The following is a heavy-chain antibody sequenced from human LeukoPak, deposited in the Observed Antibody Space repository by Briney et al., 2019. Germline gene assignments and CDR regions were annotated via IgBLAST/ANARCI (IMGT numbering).Heavy chain of an antibody. J-gene: IGHJ2*01. V-gene: IGHV4-59*01. CDR2: IYYSGST. Sequence: PSETLSLTCTVSGGSISSYYWSWIRQPPGKGLEWIGYIYYSGSTNYNPSLKSRVTISVDTPKNQFSLRLSSVTAADTAVYYCARDWPFYYGSGSYRPNWYFDLWGRGTLVTVSS. CDR1: GGSISSYY. CDR3: ARDWPFYYGSGSYRPNWYFDL. D-gene: IGHD3-10*01.